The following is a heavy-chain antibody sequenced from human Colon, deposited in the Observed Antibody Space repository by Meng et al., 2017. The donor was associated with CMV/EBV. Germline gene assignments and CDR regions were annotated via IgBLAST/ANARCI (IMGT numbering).Heavy chain of an antibody. V-gene: IGHV3-21*01. CDR1: GFPFLSYR. Sequence: SGFPFLSYRMNWVRPAPGKGLEWVSSISYSSQYKYYADAVQGRFTISRDNGKNSLYLQMNNLRAEDTAVYYCARDGSTLGSGSYFYWGQGTLVTVSS. J-gene: IGHJ4*02. CDR3: ARDGSTLGSGSYFY. D-gene: IGHD3-10*01. CDR2: ISYSSQYK.